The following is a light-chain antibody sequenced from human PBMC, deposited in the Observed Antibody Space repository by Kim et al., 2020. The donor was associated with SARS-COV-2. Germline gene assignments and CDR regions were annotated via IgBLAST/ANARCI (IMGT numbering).Light chain of an antibody. J-gene: IGKJ2*03. Sequence: SPGESVTLSCRASQSVSGKLAWYQQKPGQAPRLLMYGASTRGTGVPARFSGSGSGTEFTLTISGVQSEDFAVYYCQQYDVWPPESFGQGTKLEI. CDR1: QSVSGK. CDR3: QQYDVWPPES. V-gene: IGKV3-15*01. CDR2: GAS.